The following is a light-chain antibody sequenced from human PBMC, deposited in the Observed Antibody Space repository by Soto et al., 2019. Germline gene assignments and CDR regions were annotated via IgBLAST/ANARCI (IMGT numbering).Light chain of an antibody. Sequence: QSALTQPASVSGSPGQSITISCTGTSSDVGTYDYVSWYQQYPGKAPKLMIYEVSNRPSGVSNRFSGSKSGNTASLSISGLQDDDEADYYCSSFKITTTVVFGGGTQRTV. J-gene: IGLJ2*01. V-gene: IGLV2-14*01. CDR2: EVS. CDR1: SSDVGTYDY. CDR3: SSFKITTTVV.